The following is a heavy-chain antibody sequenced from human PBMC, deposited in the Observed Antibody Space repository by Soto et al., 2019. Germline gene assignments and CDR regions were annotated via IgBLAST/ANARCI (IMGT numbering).Heavy chain of an antibody. CDR2: INDSGYT. CDR1: VGSFSGYY. Sequence: SETLSPTCAVYVGSFSGYYWSWVRQSQGKGLEWIGEINDSGYTKYNPSLKSRVTMAVDKSKNQFSVTLSSVTAADTAVYFCARGRKKRHFYNYGLDVWGQGTTVTVS. V-gene: IGHV4-34*01. CDR3: ARGRKKRHFYNYGLDV. J-gene: IGHJ6*02.